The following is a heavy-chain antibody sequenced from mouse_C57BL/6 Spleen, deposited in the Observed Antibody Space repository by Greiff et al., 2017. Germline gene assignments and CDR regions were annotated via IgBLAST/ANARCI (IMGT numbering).Heavy chain of an antibody. V-gene: IGHV1-18*01. CDR1: GYTFTDYN. J-gene: IGHJ4*01. D-gene: IGHD2-4*01. CDR3: ARLGKSLVYYDYDCAMDY. CDR2: INPNNGGT. Sequence: VQLKQSGPELVKPGASVKIPCKASGYTFTDYNMDWVKQSHGKSLEWIGDINPNNGGTIYNQKFKGKATLTVDKSSSTAYMELRSLTSEDTAVYYCARLGKSLVYYDYDCAMDYWGQGTSVTVSS.